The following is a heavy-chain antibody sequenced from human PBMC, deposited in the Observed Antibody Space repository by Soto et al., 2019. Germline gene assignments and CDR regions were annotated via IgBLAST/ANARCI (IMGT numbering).Heavy chain of an antibody. Sequence: ASVKVACTASGYTVYSYGVGGLRQAPGQGLEWMGWISGYNGDTNYAQKFQGRVSMTIDTSTTTAYMELRSLTSDDTAVYFCAKNGQPPYYYYGLDVWGQGTKVTAP. CDR1: GYTVYSYG. CDR2: ISGYNGDT. CDR3: AKNGQPPYYYYGLDV. J-gene: IGHJ6*02. V-gene: IGHV1-18*01. D-gene: IGHD2-8*01.